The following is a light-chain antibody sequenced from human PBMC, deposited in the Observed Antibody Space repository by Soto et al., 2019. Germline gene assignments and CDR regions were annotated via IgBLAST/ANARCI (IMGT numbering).Light chain of an antibody. Sequence: DTQMTQSPSSLSASVGDRVTISCRASQSISGYLNWYQQKPGKAPKLLIFDASSLQSGVPSRFSGRGSGSEYTLTISSLQPEDFATYFCQHSYSNFPITFGQGTRLEIK. CDR1: QSISGY. J-gene: IGKJ5*01. CDR2: DAS. CDR3: QHSYSNFPIT. V-gene: IGKV1-39*01.